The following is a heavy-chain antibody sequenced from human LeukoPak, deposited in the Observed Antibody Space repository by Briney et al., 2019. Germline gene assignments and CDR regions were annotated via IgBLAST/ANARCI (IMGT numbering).Heavy chain of an antibody. CDR1: GGSISSSSYY. J-gene: IGHJ4*02. D-gene: IGHD3-10*01. V-gene: IGHV4-39*01. CDR3: ARREGSGSYWYYFDY. CDR2: IYYSGST. Sequence: PSETLSLTCTVSGGSISSSSYYWGWIRQPPGKGLEWIGSIYYSGSTYYNPSLKSRVTISVDMSKNQFSLKLSSVTAADTAAYYCARREGSGSYWYYFDYWGQGTLVTVSS.